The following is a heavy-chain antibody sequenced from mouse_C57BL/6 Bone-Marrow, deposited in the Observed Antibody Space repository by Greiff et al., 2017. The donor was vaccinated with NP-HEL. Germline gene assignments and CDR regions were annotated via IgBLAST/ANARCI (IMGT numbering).Heavy chain of an antibody. J-gene: IGHJ3*01. CDR2: IHPNSGST. V-gene: IGHV1-64*01. D-gene: IGHD1-1*01. CDR3: ARDYYSSRRFAY. CDR1: GYTFTSYW. Sequence: VQLQQPGAELVKPGASVKLSCKASGYTFTSYWMHWVKQRPGQGLEWIGMIHPNSGSTNYNAKFKGKATLTVDKSSSTAYMQLSSLTSEDSAVYYCARDYYSSRRFAYWGQGTLVTVSA.